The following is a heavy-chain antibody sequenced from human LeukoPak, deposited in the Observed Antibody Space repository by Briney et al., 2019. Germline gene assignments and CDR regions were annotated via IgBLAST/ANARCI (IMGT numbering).Heavy chain of an antibody. CDR2: VYHSGST. Sequence: SETLSLTCTVSGYSISSGYYWGWIRQPPGKGLGWIGNVYHSGSTSYNPSLKSRVTISVDTSKNHFSLKLSSVTAADTAVYYCAREMATIGSFDYWGRGTLVTVSS. V-gene: IGHV4-38-2*02. CDR3: AREMATIGSFDY. J-gene: IGHJ4*02. CDR1: GYSISSGYY. D-gene: IGHD5-24*01.